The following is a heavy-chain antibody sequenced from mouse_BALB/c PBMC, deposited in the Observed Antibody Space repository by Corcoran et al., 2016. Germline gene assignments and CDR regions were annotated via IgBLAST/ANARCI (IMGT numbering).Heavy chain of an antibody. CDR2: INTYTGEP. D-gene: IGHD2-10*02. V-gene: IGHV9-1*02. CDR1: GYTFTNYG. J-gene: IGHJ2*01. Sequence: QIQLVQSGPELKKPGETVKISCKASGYTFTNYGMNWVKQAPGKGLKWMGWINTYTGEPTYADDFKGRFAFSLETSASTAYLQINNLKNEDMATYFCARWSYVNHYFDYWGQGTTLTVSS. CDR3: ARWSYVNHYFDY.